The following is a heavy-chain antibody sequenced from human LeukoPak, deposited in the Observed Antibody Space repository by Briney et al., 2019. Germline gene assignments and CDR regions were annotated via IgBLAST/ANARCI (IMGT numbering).Heavy chain of an antibody. Sequence: GRSLGLSCAASGFTFSSYAMHWVRQAPGKGLEWVAVISYDGSNKYYADSVKGRFTISRDNSKNTLYLQMNSLRAEDTAVYYCARVRDGYNIFDYWGQGTLVTVSS. CDR2: ISYDGSNK. D-gene: IGHD5-24*01. V-gene: IGHV3-30-3*01. CDR1: GFTFSSYA. J-gene: IGHJ4*02. CDR3: ARVRDGYNIFDY.